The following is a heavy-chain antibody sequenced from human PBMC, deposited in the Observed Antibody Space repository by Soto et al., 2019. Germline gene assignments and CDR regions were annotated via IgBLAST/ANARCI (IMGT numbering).Heavy chain of an antibody. J-gene: IGHJ4*02. CDR1: GFSLSTSGMG. V-gene: IGHV2-5*02. D-gene: IGHD6-6*01. CDR2: IYWDDDK. CDR3: AHYCSTSSFDY. Sequence: QITLKESGPTLVKPTQTFTLACTFSGFSLSTSGMGVGWIRQPPGKALEWLALIYWDDDKRYSPSLKSRLTITNHPPKNHVLLTMTNMHPVDTATYSCAHYCSTSSFDYSAQGTLITLSS.